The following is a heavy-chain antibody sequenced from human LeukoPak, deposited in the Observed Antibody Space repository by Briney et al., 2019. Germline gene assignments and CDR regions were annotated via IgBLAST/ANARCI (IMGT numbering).Heavy chain of an antibody. CDR2: ISAYNGNT. Sequence: ASVKVSCKASGYTFTSYGISWVRQAPGQGLEWMGWISAYNGNTNYAQKLQGRVTMTTDTSTSTAYMELRSLRSDDTAVYYCATSFMVEIRGRGLIRAAGPNDAFDIWGQGTMVTVSS. J-gene: IGHJ3*02. CDR1: GYTFTSYG. V-gene: IGHV1-18*01. D-gene: IGHD6-13*01. CDR3: ATSFMVEIRGRGLIRAAGPNDAFDI.